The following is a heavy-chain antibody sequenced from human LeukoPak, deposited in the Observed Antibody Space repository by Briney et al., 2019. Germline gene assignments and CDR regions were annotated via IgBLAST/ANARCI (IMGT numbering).Heavy chain of an antibody. V-gene: IGHV4-30-2*01. CDR1: GGSISSGGYS. CDR2: IYHSGST. J-gene: IGHJ6*02. D-gene: IGHD2-15*01. CDR3: ARGHIVVVVAATYYYYYGMDV. Sequence: SETLSLTCAVSGGSISSGGYSWSWIRQPPGKGLEWIGYIYHSGSTYYNPSLKSRVTISVDRSKNQFSLKLSSVTAADTAVYYCARGHIVVVVAATYYYYYGMDVWGQGTTVTVSS.